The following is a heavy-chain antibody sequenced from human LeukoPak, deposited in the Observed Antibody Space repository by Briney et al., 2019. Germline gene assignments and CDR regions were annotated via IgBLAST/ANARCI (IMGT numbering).Heavy chain of an antibody. CDR1: GFTVSSNY. V-gene: IGHV3-66*01. CDR2: IYSGGST. CDR3: ARDRGDSSGYYYPTWDY. J-gene: IGHJ4*02. D-gene: IGHD3-22*01. Sequence: GGSLRLSCAASGFTVSSNYMSWVRQAPGKGLEWVSVIYSGGSTYYADSVKGRFTISRDNSKNTLYLQMNSLRAEDTAVYYCARDRGDSSGYYYPTWDYWGQGTLVTVSS.